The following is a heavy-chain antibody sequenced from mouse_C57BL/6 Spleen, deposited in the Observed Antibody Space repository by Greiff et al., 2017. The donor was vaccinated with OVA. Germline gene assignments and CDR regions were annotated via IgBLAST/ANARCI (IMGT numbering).Heavy chain of an antibody. J-gene: IGHJ2*01. CDR2: IDPSDSYT. CDR3: ARKAFDY. V-gene: IGHV1-59*01. Sequence: VKLQQPGAELVRPGTSVKLSCKASGYTFTSYWMHWVKQRPGQGLEWIGVIDPSDSYTNYNQKFKGKATLTVDTSSSTAYMQLSSLTSEDSAVYYCARKAFDYWGQGTTLTVSS. CDR1: GYTFTSYW.